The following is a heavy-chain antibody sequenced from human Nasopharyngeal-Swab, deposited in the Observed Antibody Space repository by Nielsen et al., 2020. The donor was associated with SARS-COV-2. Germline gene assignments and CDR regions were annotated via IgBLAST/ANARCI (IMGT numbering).Heavy chain of an antibody. CDR2: ISSNGVTT. Sequence: GESLKIPCAASGFTFSSYAMHWVRQAPGKGLEYVSAISSNGVTTYYANSVKGRFTISRDNSNNTLYLQMGSLRAEDMAVYYCARSYYDFWSGYYYAFDIWGQGTMVTVSS. J-gene: IGHJ3*02. V-gene: IGHV3-64*01. CDR3: ARSYYDFWSGYYYAFDI. D-gene: IGHD3-3*01. CDR1: GFTFSSYA.